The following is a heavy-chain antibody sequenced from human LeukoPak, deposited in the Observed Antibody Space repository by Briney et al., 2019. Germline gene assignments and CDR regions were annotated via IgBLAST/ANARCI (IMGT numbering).Heavy chain of an antibody. Sequence: PSETLSLTCTVSGGSISSYYWSWIRQPPGKGLEWIGYIYYSGSTNYNPSLKSRVTFSVDTSKNQFSLKLSSVTAADTAVYYCARREGYYDSYYFDYWGQGTLVTVSS. CDR2: IYYSGST. CDR3: ARREGYYDSYYFDY. J-gene: IGHJ4*02. V-gene: IGHV4-59*01. D-gene: IGHD3-22*01. CDR1: GGSISSYY.